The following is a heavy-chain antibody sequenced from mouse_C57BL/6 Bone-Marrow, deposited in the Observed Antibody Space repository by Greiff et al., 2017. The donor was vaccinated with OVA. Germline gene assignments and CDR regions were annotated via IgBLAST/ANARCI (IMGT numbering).Heavy chain of an antibody. Sequence: EVQLQQSGAELVRPGASVKLSCTASGFNIKDDYMHWVKQRPEQGLEWIGWIDPENGDTEYASKFQGKATITADTSSNTAYLQLSSLTSEDTAVYYCTTWPLYGNLWFAYWGQGTLVTVSA. V-gene: IGHV14-4*01. CDR3: TTWPLYGNLWFAY. J-gene: IGHJ3*01. CDR1: GFNIKDDY. CDR2: IDPENGDT. D-gene: IGHD2-1*01.